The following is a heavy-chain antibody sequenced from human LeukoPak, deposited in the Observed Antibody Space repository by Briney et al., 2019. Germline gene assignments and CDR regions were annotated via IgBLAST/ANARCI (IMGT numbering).Heavy chain of an antibody. CDR3: ARGPTYYYDSSGYSFFFQH. V-gene: IGHV4-34*01. J-gene: IGHJ1*01. Sequence: SETLSLTCADYGGSFSGYYWSWIRQPPGKGLEWIGEINHNGSTNYNPSPKSRVTISLDTSKNQFYLKLSSMTAADTAVYYCARGPTYYYDSSGYSFFFQHWGEGTLVTVSS. CDR1: GGSFSGYY. D-gene: IGHD3-22*01. CDR2: INHNGST.